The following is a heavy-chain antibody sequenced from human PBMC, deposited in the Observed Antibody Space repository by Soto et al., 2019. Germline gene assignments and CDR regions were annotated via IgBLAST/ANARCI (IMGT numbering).Heavy chain of an antibody. Sequence: SETLSLTCTVSGGSISSGGYYWSWIRQHPXKGLEWIGYIYYSGSTYYNPSLKSRVTISVDTSKNQFSLKLSSVTAADTAVYYCARGLTEHTVASDHTKRFDPWGPGTLVTVSS. V-gene: IGHV4-31*03. CDR3: ARGLTEHTVASDHTKRFDP. D-gene: IGHD2-15*01. CDR2: IYYSGST. J-gene: IGHJ5*02. CDR1: GGSISSGGYY.